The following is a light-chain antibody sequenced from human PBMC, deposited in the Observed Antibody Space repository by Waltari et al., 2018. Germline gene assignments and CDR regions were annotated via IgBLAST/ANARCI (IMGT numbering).Light chain of an antibody. CDR1: QSLCRF. CDR2: QAS. Sequence: ELVLTQSPGTLSLSPGVRATLACRASQSLCRFLAWYQQKPGQAPRLLIYQASNRATGIPDRFSGSGSGTDFSLTISRLEPEDFAVYYCQNHERLPATFGQGTKVEI. CDR3: QNHERLPAT. V-gene: IGKV3-20*01. J-gene: IGKJ1*01.